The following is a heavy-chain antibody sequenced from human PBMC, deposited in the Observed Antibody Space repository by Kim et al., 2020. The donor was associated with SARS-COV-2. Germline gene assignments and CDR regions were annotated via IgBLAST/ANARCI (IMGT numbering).Heavy chain of an antibody. Sequence: TPSLKSLVTLSVAPAKNQFSLKLSSVTAADTAVYYCARSGGAIVAQFDYWGQGTLVTVSS. V-gene: IGHV4-59*01. CDR3: ARSGGAIVAQFDY. D-gene: IGHD5-12*01. J-gene: IGHJ4*02.